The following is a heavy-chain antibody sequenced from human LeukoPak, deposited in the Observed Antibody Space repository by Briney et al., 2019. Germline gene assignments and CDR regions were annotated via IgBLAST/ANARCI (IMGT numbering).Heavy chain of an antibody. CDR2: ISYDGSNK. CDR3: ARTGGRGVIIGDFDY. D-gene: IGHD3-10*01. Sequence: GGSLRLSCAASGFTFSSYGMHWVRQAPGKGLEWVAVISYDGSNKYYADSVKGRFTISRDNSKNTLYLQMNSLRAEDTAVYYCARTGGRGVIIGDFDYWGQGTLVTISS. J-gene: IGHJ4*02. CDR1: GFTFSSYG. V-gene: IGHV3-30*03.